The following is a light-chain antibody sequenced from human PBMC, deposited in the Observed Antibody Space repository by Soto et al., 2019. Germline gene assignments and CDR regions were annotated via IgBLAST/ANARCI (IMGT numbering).Light chain of an antibody. J-gene: IGKJ2*01. CDR2: DAS. CDR3: QMYDGS. Sequence: DIQMTQSPSTLSASVGDRVTITCRASQSVSRWLAWYQQKPGKAPQVLIYDASTLKSGVPSRFSGSGFGTEFTLTISSLQPDDFASYYCQMYDGSFGQGTTVDIK. V-gene: IGKV1-5*01. CDR1: QSVSRW.